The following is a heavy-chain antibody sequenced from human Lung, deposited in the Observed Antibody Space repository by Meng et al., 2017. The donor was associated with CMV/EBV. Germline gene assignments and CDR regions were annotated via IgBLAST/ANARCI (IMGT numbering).Heavy chain of an antibody. V-gene: IGHV3-21*04. J-gene: IGHJ4*02. Sequence: GESLKISCAASGFTFSSYSMNWLRQAPGKGLEWVSSISSSSSYIYYADSVKGRFTISRDNSKNTLYLQMNSLRAEDTAVYYCAKRLGGLLSSDADLGYWGQGTLVTVSS. CDR2: ISSSSSYI. CDR1: GFTFSSYS. D-gene: IGHD3-10*01. CDR3: AKRLGGLLSSDADLGY.